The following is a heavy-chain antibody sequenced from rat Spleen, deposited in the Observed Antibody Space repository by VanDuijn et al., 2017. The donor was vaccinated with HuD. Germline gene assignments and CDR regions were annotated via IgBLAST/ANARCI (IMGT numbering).Heavy chain of an antibody. Sequence: EVQLVESGGGLVQPGRSMKLSCAASGFTFSDYYMAWVRQAPKKGLEWVASISYEGSSTYYGDSVKGRFTISRDNAKSTLYLQMNSLRSEDTATYYCARRSYDGTYYNYFDYWGQGVMVTVSS. CDR2: ISYEGSST. CDR3: ARRSYDGTYYNYFDY. V-gene: IGHV5-22*01. D-gene: IGHD1-12*02. CDR1: GFTFSDYY. J-gene: IGHJ2*01.